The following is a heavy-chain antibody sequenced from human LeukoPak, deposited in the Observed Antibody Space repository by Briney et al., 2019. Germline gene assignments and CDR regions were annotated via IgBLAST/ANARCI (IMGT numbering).Heavy chain of an antibody. Sequence: GGSLRLSCAASGFTFSSYWMHWVRQAPGKGLVWVSRINSDGSSTSYADSVKGRFTISRDNAKNTLYLQMNSLRAEDTAIYYCARVRGYSGYEGRYYYYGMDVWGQGTTVTVSS. J-gene: IGHJ6*02. CDR3: ARVRGYSGYEGRYYYYGMDV. V-gene: IGHV3-74*01. CDR1: GFTFSSYW. D-gene: IGHD5-12*01. CDR2: INSDGSST.